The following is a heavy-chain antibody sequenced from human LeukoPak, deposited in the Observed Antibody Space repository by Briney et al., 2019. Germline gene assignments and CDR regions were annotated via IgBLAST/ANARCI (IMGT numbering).Heavy chain of an antibody. Sequence: ASVKVSCKASGGTFSSYAISWVRQAPGQGLEWMGRIIPILGIANYAQKFQGRVTITADKSTSTAYMELSSLRSEDTAVYYCARVPYYYDSSSGGLGDYWGQGTLVTVSS. D-gene: IGHD3-22*01. J-gene: IGHJ4*02. CDR3: ARVPYYYDSSSGGLGDY. CDR1: GGTFSSYA. V-gene: IGHV1-69*04. CDR2: IIPILGIA.